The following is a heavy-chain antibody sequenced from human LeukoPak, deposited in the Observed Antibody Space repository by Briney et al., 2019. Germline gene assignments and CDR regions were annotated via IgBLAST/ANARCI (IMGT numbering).Heavy chain of an antibody. Sequence: SETLSLTCTVSGGSISSYYWSWIRQPPGKGLEWIGYIYYSRSTNYNPSLKSRVTISVDTSKNQFSLKLSSVTAADTAVYYCARDLRGTFDYWGQGTLVTVSS. J-gene: IGHJ4*02. CDR1: GGSISSYY. V-gene: IGHV4-59*01. CDR2: IYYSRST. CDR3: ARDLRGTFDY. D-gene: IGHD1-26*01.